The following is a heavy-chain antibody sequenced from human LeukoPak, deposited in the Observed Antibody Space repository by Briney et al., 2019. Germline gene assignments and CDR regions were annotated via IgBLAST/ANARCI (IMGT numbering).Heavy chain of an antibody. J-gene: IGHJ4*02. Sequence: GGSLRLSCAASGFTFDDYVMHWVRLVPGKGLEWVSGIIWNSGSIGYADSVRGRFTISRDNAKNSLYLQMNSLRAEDTALYYCAKDKGSYSPYYLDSWGQGTLVTVSS. CDR3: AKDKGSYSPYYLDS. CDR1: GFTFDDYV. CDR2: IIWNSGSI. D-gene: IGHD3-10*01. V-gene: IGHV3-9*01.